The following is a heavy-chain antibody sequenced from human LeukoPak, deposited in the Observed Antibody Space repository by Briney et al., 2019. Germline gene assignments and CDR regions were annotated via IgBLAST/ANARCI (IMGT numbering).Heavy chain of an antibody. D-gene: IGHD3-22*01. CDR2: IYYTGSN. J-gene: IGHJ4*02. CDR1: GGSISSFY. V-gene: IGHV4-59*01. CDR3: ARVDSSGDTFDY. Sequence: PSETLSLTCTVSGGSISSFYWSWIRQPPGRGLEWIGYIYYTGSNNYNPSLKSRVTMTVDTSKNQFSLELSSVTAADTAVYYCARVDSSGDTFDYWGQGTLLTVSS.